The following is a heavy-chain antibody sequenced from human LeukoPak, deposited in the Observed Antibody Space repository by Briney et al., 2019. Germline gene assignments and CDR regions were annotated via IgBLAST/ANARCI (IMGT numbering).Heavy chain of an antibody. V-gene: IGHV3-7*01. D-gene: IGHD6-6*01. CDR1: RFTFSNYW. J-gene: IGHJ4*02. CDR3: ARIGYSSSSLDY. Sequence: GRSLRLSCAASRFTFSNYWMSWVRQVPGEGLEWVANINQDGSVKYYVDSIKGRFTISRDNAKNSVFLQMNSLRADDTAVYYCARIGYSSSSLDYWGQGTLVTVSS. CDR2: INQDGSVK.